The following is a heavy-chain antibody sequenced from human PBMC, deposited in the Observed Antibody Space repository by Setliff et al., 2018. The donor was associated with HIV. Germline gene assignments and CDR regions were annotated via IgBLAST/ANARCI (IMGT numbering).Heavy chain of an antibody. CDR2: ITSNLNYR. Sequence: GESLRLSCVASGFSFSRYTMMWVRQAPGKGLEWVSSITSNLNYRYADSVKGRFTISRDNTKNSLYLQMNSLRAEDTAVYYCARGDSFVYSYVYPDYWGQGTLVTVSS. J-gene: IGHJ4*02. D-gene: IGHD3-22*01. CDR3: ARGDSFVYSYVYPDY. V-gene: IGHV3-21*01. CDR1: GFSFSRYT.